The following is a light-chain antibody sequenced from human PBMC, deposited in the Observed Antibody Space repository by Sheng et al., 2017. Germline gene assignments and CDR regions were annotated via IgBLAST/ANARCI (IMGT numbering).Light chain of an antibody. J-gene: IGKJ2*01. V-gene: IGKV1-5*03. CDR2: TAS. CDR3: QQYESYPLT. CDR1: QGIDGS. Sequence: DIEMTQFPSTLSASVGDRVIITCRPSQGIDGSLAWYQLRPGKAPKLLIYTASNLQRGVPPRFIGSGSGSQFTLIITSLQPDDFATYYCQQYESYPLTFGQGTKLEI.